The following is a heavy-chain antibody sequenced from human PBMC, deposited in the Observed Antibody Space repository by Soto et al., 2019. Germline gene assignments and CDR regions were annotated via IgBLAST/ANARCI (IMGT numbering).Heavy chain of an antibody. D-gene: IGHD6-13*01. Sequence: QVQLVQSGAEVTKPESSVKVSCKASGGTFSSYAISCVRQAPGQGLAWLGRIIPILGIANYAQTFKGRVTITEDKSPCTAYVQLSSLRSEDAAVYYCARHITEAGAWYFDIRRRGHLDNVSS. CDR3: ARHITEAGAWYFDI. CDR1: GGTFSSYA. V-gene: IGHV1-69*02. CDR2: IIPILGIA. J-gene: IGHJ2*01.